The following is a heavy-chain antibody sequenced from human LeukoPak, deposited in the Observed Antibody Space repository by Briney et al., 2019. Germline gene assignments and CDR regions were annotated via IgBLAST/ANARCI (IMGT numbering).Heavy chain of an antibody. CDR1: GFTFSSYA. J-gene: IGHJ4*02. CDR3: ARDGRDYYDSSGYFPNYFDY. CDR2: ISYDGSNK. D-gene: IGHD3-22*01. V-gene: IGHV3-30-3*01. Sequence: PGGSLRLSCAASGFTFSSYAMHWVRQAPGKGLEWVAVISYDGSNKYYADSVKGRFTISRDNSKNTLYLQMNSLRAEDTAVYYCARDGRDYYDSSGYFPNYFDYWGQGTLVTVSS.